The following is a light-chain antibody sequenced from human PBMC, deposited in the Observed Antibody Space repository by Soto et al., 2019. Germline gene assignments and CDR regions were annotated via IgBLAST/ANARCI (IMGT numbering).Light chain of an antibody. CDR1: QSISSY. CDR3: QQSYSTPLT. J-gene: IGKJ4*01. Sequence: DIQMTQSPSSLSSSVGDRVTITCRASQSISSYLSWYQQKPGKAPNLLVYAASSLQSGVPSRFSGSGSGTDFTLTISSLQPEDFATYYCQQSYSTPLTFGGGNKVEIK. V-gene: IGKV1-39*01. CDR2: AAS.